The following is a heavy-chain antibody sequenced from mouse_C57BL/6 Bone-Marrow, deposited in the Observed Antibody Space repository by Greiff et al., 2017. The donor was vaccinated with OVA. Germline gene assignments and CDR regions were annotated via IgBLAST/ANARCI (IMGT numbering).Heavy chain of an antibody. J-gene: IGHJ3*01. D-gene: IGHD2-5*01. Sequence: QVQLQQSGAELVRPGTSVKVSRKASGYAFTNYLIEWVKQRPGQGLEWIGVINPGSGGTNYNEKFKGKATLTADKSSSTAYMQLSSLTSEDSAVYFCARYHYSNAWFAYWGQGTLVTVSA. V-gene: IGHV1-54*01. CDR2: INPGSGGT. CDR3: ARYHYSNAWFAY. CDR1: GYAFTNYL.